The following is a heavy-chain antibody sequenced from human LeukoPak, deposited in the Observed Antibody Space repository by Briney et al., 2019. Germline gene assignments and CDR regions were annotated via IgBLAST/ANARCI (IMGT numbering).Heavy chain of an antibody. CDR1: GFSFSSYS. J-gene: IGHJ4*02. V-gene: IGHV3-21*01. CDR2: ISSSSSYI. CDR3: ARVPKYSSSWYVGY. D-gene: IGHD6-13*01. Sequence: GGSLRLSCAASGFSFSSYSMNWVRQAPGKGLEWVSSISSSSSYIYYADSVKGRFTISRDNAKNSLYLQMNSLRAEDTAVYYCARVPKYSSSWYVGYWGQGTLVTVSS.